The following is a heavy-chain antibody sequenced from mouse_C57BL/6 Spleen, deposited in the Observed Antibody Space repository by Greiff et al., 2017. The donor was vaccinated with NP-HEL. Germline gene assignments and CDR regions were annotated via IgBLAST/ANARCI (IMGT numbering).Heavy chain of an antibody. CDR1: GYTFTSYW. J-gene: IGHJ3*01. Sequence: QVQLQQPGAELVMPGASVKLSCKASGYTFTSYWMHWVKQRPGQGLEWIGEIDPSDSYTNYNQKFKGKSTLTVDKSSSTAYMQRSSLTSEDSAVYYGASSHSGEAGLAYWGQGTLVTVSA. D-gene: IGHD3-1*01. V-gene: IGHV1-69*01. CDR3: ASSHSGEAGLAY. CDR2: IDPSDSYT.